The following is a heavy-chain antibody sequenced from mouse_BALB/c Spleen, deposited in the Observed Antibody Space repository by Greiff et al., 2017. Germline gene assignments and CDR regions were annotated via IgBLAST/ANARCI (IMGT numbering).Heavy chain of an antibody. CDR1: GYSITSDYA. D-gene: IGHD1-1*01. CDR2: ISYSGST. V-gene: IGHV3-2*02. Sequence: EVNLVESGPGLVKPSQSLSLTCTVTGYSITSDYAWNWIRQFPGNKLEWMGYISYSGSTSYNPSLKSRISITRDTSKNQFFLQLNSVTTEDTATYYCARKVTTVVADAMDYWGQGTSVTVSS. CDR3: ARKVTTVVADAMDY. J-gene: IGHJ4*01.